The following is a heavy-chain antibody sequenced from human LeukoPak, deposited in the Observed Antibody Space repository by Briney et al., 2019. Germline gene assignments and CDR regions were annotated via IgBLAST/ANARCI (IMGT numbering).Heavy chain of an antibody. D-gene: IGHD3-10*01. J-gene: IGHJ5*02. CDR3: ARHSGSGSLSRPFDP. V-gene: IGHV4-39*01. CDR2: VYYTGST. Sequence: SETLSLTCTVSGASVTSGGFYWAWFRQPPGKGLEWIATVYYTGSTYYTPSLKSRVTISIDTSKNQFSLNLRSVVAPDTAVYYCARHSGSGSLSRPFDPWGQGTLVTVSA. CDR1: GASVTSGGFY.